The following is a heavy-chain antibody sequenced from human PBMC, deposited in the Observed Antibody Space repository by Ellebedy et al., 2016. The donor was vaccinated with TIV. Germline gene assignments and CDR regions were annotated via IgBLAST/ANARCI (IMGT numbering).Heavy chain of an antibody. J-gene: IGHJ6*02. CDR2: IYYSGST. CDR3: AREGWGIGMDV. D-gene: IGHD3-16*01. V-gene: IGHV4-30-4*01. Sequence: SETLSLTXTVSGVSISSADYYWNWIRQPPGKGLEWIGYIYYSGSTYYNPSLKSRVTISLDTSKNQFSLKLSSVTAADTAVYYCAREGWGIGMDVWGQGTTVTVSS. CDR1: GVSISSADYY.